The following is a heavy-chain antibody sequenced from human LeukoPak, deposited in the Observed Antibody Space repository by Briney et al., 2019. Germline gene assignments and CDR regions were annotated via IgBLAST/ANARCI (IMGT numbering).Heavy chain of an antibody. D-gene: IGHD2-2*01. V-gene: IGHV3-21*01. CDR3: AREVVIVVEPAANTIDY. CDR1: GFTFRDYT. CDR2: ISKSSTYI. Sequence: GGSLRLSCTASGFTFRDYTMNWVRQAPGKGLEWVSAISKSSTYIKYADSVKGRFTVSRDNAKNSLFLQMNSLRVEDAAVYYCAREVVIVVEPAANTIDYWGQGTRVTVSS. J-gene: IGHJ4*02.